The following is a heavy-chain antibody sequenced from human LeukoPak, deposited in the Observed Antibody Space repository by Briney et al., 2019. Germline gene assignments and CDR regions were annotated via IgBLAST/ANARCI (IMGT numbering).Heavy chain of an antibody. J-gene: IGHJ4*02. CDR2: IIPIFGTA. V-gene: IGHV1-69*05. CDR1: GGTFSSYA. D-gene: IGHD1-26*01. Sequence: ASVKVSCKASGGTFSSYAISWVRQAPGQGLEWMGGIIPIFGTANYAQKFQGRVTITTDGSTSTAYMELSSLRSEDTAVYYCARTGIVGATGIFDYWGQGTLVTVSS. CDR3: ARTGIVGATGIFDY.